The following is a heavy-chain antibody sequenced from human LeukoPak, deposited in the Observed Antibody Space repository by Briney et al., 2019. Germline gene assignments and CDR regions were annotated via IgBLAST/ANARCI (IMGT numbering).Heavy chain of an antibody. D-gene: IGHD3-16*01. V-gene: IGHV3-48*01. CDR1: GFTYSSHR. J-gene: IGHJ4*02. Sequence: GGSLRLSCAASGFTYSSHRMYWVRQAPGKGLEWVSYISSGSDNIHYADSVKGRFTISRDKSKNTLYLQMNSLRAEDTAVYYCAKDGGQEVDYWGQRTLVTVSS. CDR3: AKDGGQEVDY. CDR2: ISSGSDNI.